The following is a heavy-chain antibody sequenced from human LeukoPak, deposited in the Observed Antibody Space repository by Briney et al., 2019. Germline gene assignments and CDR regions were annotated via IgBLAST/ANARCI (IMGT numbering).Heavy chain of an antibody. Sequence: GGSLRLSCAASGFTFSSYSMNWVRQAPGRGLEWVSSISTSSSYTNYADSVKGRFTISRDNAKNSLYLQMNSLRAEDTAVYYCAELGITMIGGVWGKGTTVTISS. J-gene: IGHJ6*04. CDR1: GFTFSSYS. D-gene: IGHD3-10*02. V-gene: IGHV3-21*01. CDR3: AELGITMIGGV. CDR2: ISTSSSYT.